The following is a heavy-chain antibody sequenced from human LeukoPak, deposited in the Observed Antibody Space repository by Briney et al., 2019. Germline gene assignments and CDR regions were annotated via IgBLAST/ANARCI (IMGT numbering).Heavy chain of an antibody. J-gene: IGHJ4*02. CDR2: ISYDGSNK. Sequence: GGSLRLSCAASGFTFRSYGMHWVRQAPGKGLEWVAAISYDGSNKYYADSVKGRFTISRDNSKNTLYLQMNSLRTEDTAVYYCAKDSSASFYCGGGACYSNYWGQGTLVTVSS. D-gene: IGHD2-15*01. V-gene: IGHV3-30*18. CDR1: GFTFRSYG. CDR3: AKDSSASFYCGGGACYSNY.